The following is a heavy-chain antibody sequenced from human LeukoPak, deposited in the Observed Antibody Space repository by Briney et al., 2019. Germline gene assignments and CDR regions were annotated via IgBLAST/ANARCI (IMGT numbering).Heavy chain of an antibody. CDR2: INPNSGGT. CDR3: ARALAGLAWFDP. Sequence: ASVKVSCKASGYTFTGYYMRWVRQAPGQGLEWMGWINPNSGGTNYAQKFQGRVTMTRDTSISTAYMELSRLRSDDTAVYYCARALAGLAWFDPWGQGTLVTVSS. D-gene: IGHD6-13*01. CDR1: GYTFTGYY. V-gene: IGHV1-2*02. J-gene: IGHJ5*02.